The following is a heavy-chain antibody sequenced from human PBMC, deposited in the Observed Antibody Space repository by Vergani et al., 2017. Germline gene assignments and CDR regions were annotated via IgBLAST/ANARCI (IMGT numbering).Heavy chain of an antibody. CDR3: ATRDCSSTSCSLYYYYGMDV. CDR1: GFTFSSYG. V-gene: IGHV3-30*02. D-gene: IGHD2-2*01. Sequence: QVQLVESGGGVVQPGGSLRLSCAASGFTFSSYGMHWVRQAPGKGLEWVAFIRYDGSNKYYADSVKGRFTISRDNSKNTLYLQMNSLRAEDTAVYYCATRDCSSTSCSLYYYYGMDVWGQGP. J-gene: IGHJ6*02. CDR2: IRYDGSNK.